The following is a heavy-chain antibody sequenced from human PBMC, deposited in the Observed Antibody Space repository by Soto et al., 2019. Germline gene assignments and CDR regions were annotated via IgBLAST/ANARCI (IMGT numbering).Heavy chain of an antibody. D-gene: IGHD3-3*01. CDR2: ISSSGSTI. CDR3: ARAKDYDFWSGPTGFGY. CDR1: GFTFSDYY. Sequence: GGSLRLSCAASGFTFSDYYMSWIRQAPGKGLEWVSYISSSGSTIYYADSVKGRFTISRDNAKNSLYLQMNSLRAEDTAVYYCARAKDYDFWSGPTGFGYWGQGTLVTVSS. V-gene: IGHV3-11*01. J-gene: IGHJ4*02.